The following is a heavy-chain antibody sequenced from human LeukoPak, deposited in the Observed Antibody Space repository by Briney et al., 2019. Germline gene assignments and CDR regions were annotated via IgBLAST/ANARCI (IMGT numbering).Heavy chain of an antibody. CDR2: IYNSVST. V-gene: IGHV4-39*02. CDR3: ARNSSSGWFDF. Sequence: SETLSLTCTVSGDSISSHFYYWGWIRQPPGKGLEWIRSIYNSVSTFYNPSLKSRVTISVDTSKNHFSLRLTSVNVADTAVYYCARNSSSGWFDFWDQGILVTVSS. J-gene: IGHJ4*02. CDR1: GDSISSHFYY. D-gene: IGHD6-19*01.